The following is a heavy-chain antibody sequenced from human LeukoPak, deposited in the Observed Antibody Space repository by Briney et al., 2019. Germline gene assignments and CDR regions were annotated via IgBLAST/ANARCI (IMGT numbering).Heavy chain of an antibody. CDR3: ALYDFRSGYGGS. CDR2: INSDGSST. CDR1: GFTFSSYW. D-gene: IGHD3-3*01. Sequence: GGSLRLSCAASGFTFSSYWMHWVRQAPGKGLVWVSRINSDGSSTNYADFVKGRFTISRDNAKNTLYLQMNSLRVKDTAVYYCALYDFRSGYGGSWGQGTLVTVSS. V-gene: IGHV3-74*01. J-gene: IGHJ5*02.